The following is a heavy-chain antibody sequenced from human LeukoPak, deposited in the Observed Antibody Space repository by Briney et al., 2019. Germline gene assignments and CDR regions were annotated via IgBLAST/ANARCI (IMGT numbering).Heavy chain of an antibody. CDR3: ARAAVRRDLVY. D-gene: IGHD2-15*01. V-gene: IGHV1-18*04. Sequence: ASVKVSCKASGYTFKSYGFNWVRQAPGQGLEWMGWISAYNGNTNYAQKVQGRLTMTTDTSTSTAYMELRSLRSDDTAVYYCARAAVRRDLVYWGQGTLVTVSS. CDR1: GYTFKSYG. J-gene: IGHJ4*02. CDR2: ISAYNGNT.